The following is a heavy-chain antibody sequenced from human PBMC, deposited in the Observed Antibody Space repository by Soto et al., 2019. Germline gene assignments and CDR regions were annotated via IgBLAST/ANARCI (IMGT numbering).Heavy chain of an antibody. D-gene: IGHD3-9*01. CDR3: ARGPEYYHILTGYSGWYFDL. V-gene: IGHV1-8*01. Sequence: QVQLVQSGAEVKKPGASVKVSCKASGYTFTSYDINWVRQATGQGLEWMGWMNPNSGNTGYAQKFQGRVTMTRNTSISTAYMELSSLRSEDTAVYYCARGPEYYHILTGYSGWYFDLWGRGTLVTVSS. CDR2: MNPNSGNT. CDR1: GYTFTSYD. J-gene: IGHJ2*01.